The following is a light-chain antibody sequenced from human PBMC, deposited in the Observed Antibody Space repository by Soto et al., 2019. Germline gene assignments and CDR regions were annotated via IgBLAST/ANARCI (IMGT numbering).Light chain of an antibody. V-gene: IGKV1-5*01. CDR2: DAS. J-gene: IGKJ1*01. Sequence: DIQLTQSPSTLSASVGDRVTITCRANQSVGSWLAWYQQRPGKAPRLLTYDASSLDSGVPARFSGSGSGTEFTLTISSLQPDDFATYYCQHYNSYSEAFGQGTKVDIK. CDR3: QHYNSYSEA. CDR1: QSVGSW.